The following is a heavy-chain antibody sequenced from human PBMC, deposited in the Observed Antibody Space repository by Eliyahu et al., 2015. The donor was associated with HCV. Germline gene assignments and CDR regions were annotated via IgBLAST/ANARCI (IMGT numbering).Heavy chain of an antibody. CDR2: IKSKTDGGTT. D-gene: IGHD3-10*01. Sequence: EVQLVESGGGLVKPGGSLRXSCAXSXFTFSKAWMTXVRQAXGKGLEWXGRIKSKTDGGTTDYAAPVKGRFTISRDDSKSTLYLQMNSLKTEDTAVYYCTTGAPGGFDYYLDVWGQGTTVTVSS. CDR3: TTGAPGGFDYYLDV. J-gene: IGHJ6*03. V-gene: IGHV3-15*01. CDR1: XFTFSKAW.